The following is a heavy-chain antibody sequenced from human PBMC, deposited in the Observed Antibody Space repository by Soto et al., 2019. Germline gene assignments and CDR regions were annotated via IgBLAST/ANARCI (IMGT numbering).Heavy chain of an antibody. V-gene: IGHV4-39*01. CDR3: ARHGFWSGYYWGWFDP. J-gene: IGHJ5*02. Sequence: SETLSLTCTVSGGSISSSSYYWGWIRQPPGKGLEWIGSIYYSGSTYYNPSLKSRVTISVDTSKNQFSLKLSSVTAADTAVYYCARHGFWSGYYWGWFDPWGQGTLVTVSS. CDR2: IYYSGST. CDR1: GGSISSSSYY. D-gene: IGHD3-3*01.